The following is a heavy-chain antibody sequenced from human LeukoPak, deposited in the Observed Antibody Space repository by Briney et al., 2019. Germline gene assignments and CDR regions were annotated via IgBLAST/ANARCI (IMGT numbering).Heavy chain of an antibody. V-gene: IGHV1-2*02. CDR2: INPNSGGT. D-gene: IGHD3-3*01. CDR1: GYTFTGYY. CDR3: ARVYGRNFWLGYTTPGIDY. Sequence: PKASVNVSCKASGYTFTGYYMHWVRQAPGQGLEWVGWINPNSGGTNYAQTFQGRVTMTRDTSISTAYIELSRLRSHDTAVYYCARVYGRNFWLGYTTPGIDYWGQGTLVTVSS. J-gene: IGHJ4*02.